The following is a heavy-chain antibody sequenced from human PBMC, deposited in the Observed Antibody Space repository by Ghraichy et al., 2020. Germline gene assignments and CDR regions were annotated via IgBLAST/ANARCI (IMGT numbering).Heavy chain of an antibody. J-gene: IGHJ6*02. D-gene: IGHD3-16*01. CDR1: GFTFDDYV. CDR2: ISGDGSTT. Sequence: GGSLRLSCEASGFTFDDYVMFWVRQAPGKGPEWVSLISGDGSTTYYSDSVKGRFTISRDNTKKSLFLQMNSLRGEDTALYYCTKEERRERGRRNHYYAMYIWGQRTTDTV. V-gene: IGHV3-43*02. CDR3: TKEERRERGRRNHYYAMYI.